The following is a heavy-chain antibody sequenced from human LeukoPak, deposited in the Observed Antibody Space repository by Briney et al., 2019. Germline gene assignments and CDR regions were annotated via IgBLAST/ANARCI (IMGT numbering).Heavy chain of an antibody. CDR2: IYSTGST. CDR1: GGSINSYY. V-gene: IGHV4-4*07. Sequence: SETLSLTCSVSGGSINSYYWTWIRQTAGKGLEWIGHIYSTGSTDYSPSLKSRVTMSVDTSKNQFSLKLSSVTAADTAVYYCARVFPPPRYGYGPFRFDPWGQGTLVTVFS. J-gene: IGHJ5*02. CDR3: ARVFPPPRYGYGPFRFDP. D-gene: IGHD5-18*01.